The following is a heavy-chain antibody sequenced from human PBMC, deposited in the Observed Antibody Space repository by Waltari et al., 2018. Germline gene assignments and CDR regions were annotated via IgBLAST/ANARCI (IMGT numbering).Heavy chain of an antibody. CDR3: ARGRRGGLIAVAGTRSYYYYGMDV. Sequence: QVQLQQWGAGLLKPSETLSLTCAVYGGSFSGYYWSWIRQPPGKGLEWIGEINHSGNTNHNPSLKSRVTISVDTAKNQFSLKLSSVTAADTAVYYCARGRRGGLIAVAGTRSYYYYGMDVWGQGTTVTVSS. V-gene: IGHV4-34*01. J-gene: IGHJ6*02. D-gene: IGHD6-19*01. CDR2: INHSGNT. CDR1: GGSFSGYY.